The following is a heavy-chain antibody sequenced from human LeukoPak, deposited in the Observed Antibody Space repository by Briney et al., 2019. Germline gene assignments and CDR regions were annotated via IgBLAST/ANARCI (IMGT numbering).Heavy chain of an antibody. D-gene: IGHD3-10*01. CDR1: GCTFTGYY. V-gene: IGHV1-2*02. J-gene: IGHJ5*02. Sequence: SVNVSCKVSGCTFTGYYIDWVPQAPGQGLECIGWINPNSGGTNYAQKSQGRVTMTRHTSLTPAYMELSRLRYDDAAVYYCARGGSGTYFSWLDPWGQGTLVTVSS. CDR2: INPNSGGT. CDR3: ARGGSGTYFSWLDP.